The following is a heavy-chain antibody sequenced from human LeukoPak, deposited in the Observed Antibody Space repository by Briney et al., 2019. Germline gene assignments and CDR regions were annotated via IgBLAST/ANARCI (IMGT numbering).Heavy chain of an antibody. J-gene: IGHJ4*02. D-gene: IGHD7-27*01. V-gene: IGHV3-23*01. CDR1: GFTFSNHG. CDR3: AKDGNWARFED. Sequence: GGSLRLSCAASGFTFSNHGMNWVRQAPGKGLEWVSAISGSGGSTYYADSVKGRFTISRDNSKDMVWLQINSPTAEDTATYYCAKDGNWARFEDWGQGTLVTVSS. CDR2: ISGSGGST.